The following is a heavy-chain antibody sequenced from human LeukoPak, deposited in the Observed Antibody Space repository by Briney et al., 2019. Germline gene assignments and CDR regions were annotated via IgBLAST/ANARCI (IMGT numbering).Heavy chain of an antibody. CDR1: GFTFSSYS. CDR3: AKAPAGHGFDY. Sequence: KTGGSLRLSCAASGFTFSSYSMNWVRQAPGKGLEWVSSISSSSYLYYADSVKGRFTISRDNAKNTLFLQMNTLRAKDTAVYYCAKAPAGHGFDYWGQGTLVTVSS. CDR2: ISSSSYL. J-gene: IGHJ4*02. D-gene: IGHD6-13*01. V-gene: IGHV3-21*04.